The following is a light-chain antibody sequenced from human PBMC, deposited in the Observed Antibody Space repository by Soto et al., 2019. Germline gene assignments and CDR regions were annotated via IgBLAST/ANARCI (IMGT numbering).Light chain of an antibody. CDR3: QQYNNCPLT. Sequence: EIVMTQSPATLSVSPWERATLSCRASQSVSSNLAWYQQKPGQAPRLLIYGASTRATGIPARFSGSGSGTEFTLTISSLQSVVVAVYYCQQYNNCPLTFGPGTKVDIK. CDR2: GAS. V-gene: IGKV3-15*01. CDR1: QSVSSN. J-gene: IGKJ3*01.